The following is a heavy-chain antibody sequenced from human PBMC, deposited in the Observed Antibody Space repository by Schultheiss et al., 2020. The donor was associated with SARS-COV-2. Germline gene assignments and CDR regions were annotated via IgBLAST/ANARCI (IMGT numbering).Heavy chain of an antibody. D-gene: IGHD5-18*01. Sequence: GGSLRLSCAASGFTFSSYAMSWVRQATGKGLEWVSAIGTAGDTYYPDSVKGRFTISRDNSKNTLYLQMNSLRAEDTAVYYCAKDADTAMDPTDVWGQGTMVTVS. V-gene: IGHV3-13*01. CDR1: GFTFSSYA. J-gene: IGHJ3*01. CDR3: AKDADTAMDPTDV. CDR2: IGTAGDT.